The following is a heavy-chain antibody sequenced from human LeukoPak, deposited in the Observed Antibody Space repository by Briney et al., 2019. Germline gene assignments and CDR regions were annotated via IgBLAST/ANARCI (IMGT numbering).Heavy chain of an antibody. CDR3: ARGSSGWTSPFDY. V-gene: IGHV3-74*01. CDR2: INADGTTT. CDR1: GFTFGNSW. J-gene: IGHJ4*02. D-gene: IGHD6-19*01. Sequence: GGSLRLSCAASGFTFGNSWVHWVRQAPGKGLVWVSLINADGTTTTYADSVKGRFTISRDNAKNSLYLQMNSLSAEDTAVYYCARGSSGWTSPFDYWGQGTLVTVSS.